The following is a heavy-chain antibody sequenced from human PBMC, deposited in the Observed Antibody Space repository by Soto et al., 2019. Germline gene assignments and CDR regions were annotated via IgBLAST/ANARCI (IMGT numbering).Heavy chain of an antibody. J-gene: IGHJ6*03. V-gene: IGHV4-39*01. CDR1: GGSISSSSYY. D-gene: IGHD1-1*01. CDR2: IYYSGST. Sequence: QLQLQESGPGLVKPSETLSLTCTVSGGSISSSSYYWGWIRQPPGKGLEWIGSIYYSGSTYYNPSLKIRVTISVDTSKDQFSLKLSSVTAADAAVYYCARHRRGHDMHETYYYYYMDVWGKGTTVTVSS. CDR3: ARHRRGHDMHETYYYYYMDV.